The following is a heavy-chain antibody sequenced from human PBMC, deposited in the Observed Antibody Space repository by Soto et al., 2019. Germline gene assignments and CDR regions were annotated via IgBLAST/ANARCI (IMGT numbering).Heavy chain of an antibody. D-gene: IGHD1-26*01. CDR3: TKDFKWGGSHLNHAFDI. Sequence: EMQLVESGGGLVQPGRSLRLSCAASGFTFDDYAMHWVRQAPGKGLEWVSGISWNSGIIDYADSVKGRFTISRDNAKNSLYLQMNRLRAEDTALYYCTKDFKWGGSHLNHAFDIMGQGTMVSVSS. J-gene: IGHJ3*02. CDR2: ISWNSGII. CDR1: GFTFDDYA. V-gene: IGHV3-9*01.